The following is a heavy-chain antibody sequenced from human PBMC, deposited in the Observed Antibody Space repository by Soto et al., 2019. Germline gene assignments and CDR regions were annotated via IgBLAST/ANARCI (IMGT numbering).Heavy chain of an antibody. CDR1: GFSLSTSGVG. CDR3: AHLSTSYGDYAGAFDI. D-gene: IGHD4-17*01. CDR2: IYWDDDK. J-gene: IGHJ3*02. Sequence: QITLKESGPPLVKPTQTLTLTCTFSGFSLSTSGVGVGWIRQPPGKALEWLALIYWDDDKRYSPSLKSRLTITKDTSKNQVVLTMTNMDPVDTATYYCAHLSTSYGDYAGAFDIWGQGTMVTVSS. V-gene: IGHV2-5*02.